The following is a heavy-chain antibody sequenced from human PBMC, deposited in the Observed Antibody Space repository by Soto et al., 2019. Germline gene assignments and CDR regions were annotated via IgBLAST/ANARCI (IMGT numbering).Heavy chain of an antibody. CDR1: GYSFTSYW. J-gene: IGHJ4*02. CDR2: IDPSDFSN. Sequence: GESLKISCQGSGYSFTSYWVTWVRQVPGKGLEWMGRIDPSDFSNNYSPSFRGRVIISADRSSNIAHLQWSSLEASDTAIYFCARGVKMTTPQNYFFDSWGQGTQVTVSS. CDR3: ARGVKMTTPQNYFFDS. V-gene: IGHV5-10-1*01. D-gene: IGHD3-10*01.